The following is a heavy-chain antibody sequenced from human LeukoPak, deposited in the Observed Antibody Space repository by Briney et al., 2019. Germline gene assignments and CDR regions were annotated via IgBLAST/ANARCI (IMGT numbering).Heavy chain of an antibody. V-gene: IGHV1-69*04. CDR2: IIPIFGIA. CDR1: GGTFSSYA. D-gene: IGHD3-9*01. Sequence: SVKVSCKASGGTFSSYAISWVRQAPGQGLEWMGRIIPIFGIANYAQKFQGRVTITADKSTSTAYMELSSLRSEDTAVYYCTRDAPAHMLTGYHKGGHYFDYWGQGTLVTVSS. CDR3: TRDAPAHMLTGYHKGGHYFDY. J-gene: IGHJ4*02.